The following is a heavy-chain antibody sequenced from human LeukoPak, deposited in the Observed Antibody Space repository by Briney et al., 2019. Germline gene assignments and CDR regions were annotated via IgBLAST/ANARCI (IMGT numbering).Heavy chain of an antibody. CDR1: GGTFSSYA. D-gene: IGHD4-11*01. V-gene: IGHV1-69*13. CDR2: IIPIFGTA. Sequence: ASVKVSCKASGGTFSSYAISWVRQAPGQGLEWMGGIIPIFGTANYAQKFQGRVTITADESTSTAYMELSSLRSEDTAVYYCAILHGYSNDYYYMDVWGKGTTVTVSS. CDR3: AILHGYSNDYYYMDV. J-gene: IGHJ6*03.